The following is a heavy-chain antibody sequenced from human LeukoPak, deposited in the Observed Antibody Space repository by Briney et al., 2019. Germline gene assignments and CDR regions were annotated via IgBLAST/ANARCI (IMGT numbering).Heavy chain of an antibody. CDR1: GYTFTSYG. J-gene: IGHJ4*02. V-gene: IGHV1-3*01. CDR3: ARAVVGATGY. D-gene: IGHD1-26*01. Sequence: ASVKVSCKASGYTFTSYGISWVRQAPGQRLEWMGWINAGNGNTKYSQKFQGRVTITRDTSASTAYMELSSLRSEDAAVYYCARAVVGATGYWGQGTLVTVSS. CDR2: INAGNGNT.